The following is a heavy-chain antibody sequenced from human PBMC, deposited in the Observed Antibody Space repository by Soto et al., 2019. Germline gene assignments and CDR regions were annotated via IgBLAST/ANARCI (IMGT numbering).Heavy chain of an antibody. Sequence: ASVKVSCKAFGYTFTTYGINWVRQAPGQGLEWMGWVSPYNGDTTYAQKVQGRVTMTRETSISTAYMELRRLRSDDTAVYYCARDDFWRGYYPYHYYYGMDVWGQ. CDR1: GYTFTTYG. CDR2: VSPYNGDT. J-gene: IGHJ6*02. D-gene: IGHD3-3*01. CDR3: ARDDFWRGYYPYHYYYGMDV. V-gene: IGHV1-18*04.